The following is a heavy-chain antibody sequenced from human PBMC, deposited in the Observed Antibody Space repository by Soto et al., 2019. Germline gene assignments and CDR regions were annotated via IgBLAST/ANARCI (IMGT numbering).Heavy chain of an antibody. CDR1: GGSISSYY. Sequence: QVQLQESGPGLVKPSETLSLTCTVSGGSISSYYWSWIRQPPGKGLEWIGYIYYSGSTNYNPSLKSRVTISVDTSKNQFSLKLSSVTAADTAVYYCARHQDCSSTSCYGGGSYYYGMDVWGQGTTVTVSS. CDR2: IYYSGST. CDR3: ARHQDCSSTSCYGGGSYYYGMDV. D-gene: IGHD2-2*01. V-gene: IGHV4-59*08. J-gene: IGHJ6*02.